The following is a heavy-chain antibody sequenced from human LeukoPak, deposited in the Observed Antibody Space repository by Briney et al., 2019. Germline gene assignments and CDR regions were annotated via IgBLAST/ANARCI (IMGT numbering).Heavy chain of an antibody. Sequence: SVKVSCKASGGTFSSYTISWVRQAPGQGLEWMGRIIPILGIANYAQRFQGRVTITADKSTSTAYMELSSLRSEDTAVYYCARSSSSGPFDYWGQGTLVTVSS. CDR2: IIPILGIA. V-gene: IGHV1-69*02. D-gene: IGHD6-6*01. CDR1: GGTFSSYT. J-gene: IGHJ4*02. CDR3: ARSSSSGPFDY.